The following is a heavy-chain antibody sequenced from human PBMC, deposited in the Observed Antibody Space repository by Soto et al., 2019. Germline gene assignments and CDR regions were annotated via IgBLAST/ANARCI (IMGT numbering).Heavy chain of an antibody. D-gene: IGHD4-17*01. V-gene: IGHV4-30-4*01. J-gene: IGHJ4*02. CDR2: IYYSGST. CDR1: GGRMSRGDYD. CDR3: ARVYVNGDYPSDY. Sequence: LSLASAVCGGRMSRGDYDGSWIRKPPGKGLEWIGYIYYSGSTYYNPSLKSRVTISVDTSKNQFSLKLSSVTAADTAVYYCARVYVNGDYPSDYWAQ.